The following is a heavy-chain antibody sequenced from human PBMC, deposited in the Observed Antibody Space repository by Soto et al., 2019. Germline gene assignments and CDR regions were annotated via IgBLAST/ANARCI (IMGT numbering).Heavy chain of an antibody. J-gene: IGHJ6*02. D-gene: IGHD3-10*01. CDR2: IYHSGST. CDR3: ARGRVKGGLPVDV. Sequence: QLQLQESGSGLVKPSQTLSLTCAVSGGSISSGGYSWSWIRQPPGKGLEWIGYIYHSGSTYYNPSLKRRVTISVARSKTQVSLKLSSVTAADTAVYYCARGRVKGGLPVDVWGQGTTVTVSS. V-gene: IGHV4-30-2*01. CDR1: GGSISSGGYS.